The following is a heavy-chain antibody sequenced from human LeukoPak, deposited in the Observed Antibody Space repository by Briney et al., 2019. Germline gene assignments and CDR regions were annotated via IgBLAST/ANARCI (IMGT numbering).Heavy chain of an antibody. CDR1: GFTFSSYA. D-gene: IGHD2-2*03. CDR2: IRGSGGST. CDR3: AKDLVDIVVVPAAYWGYYFDY. V-gene: IGHV3-23*01. Sequence: GGSLRLSCAASGFTFSSYAMSWVRQAPGKGLEWVSAIRGSGGSTYYADSVKGRFTISRDNSKNTLYLQMNSLRAEDTAVYYCAKDLVDIVVVPAAYWGYYFDYWGQGTLVTVSS. J-gene: IGHJ4*02.